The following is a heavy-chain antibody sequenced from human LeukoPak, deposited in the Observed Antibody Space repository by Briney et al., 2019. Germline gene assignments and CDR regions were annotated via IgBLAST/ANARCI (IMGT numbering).Heavy chain of an antibody. D-gene: IGHD1-26*01. CDR3: ARGGSGSYYYYYYMDV. CDR1: GFTFNSYS. J-gene: IGHJ6*03. CDR2: IYSGGST. Sequence: PGGSLRLSCAASGFTFNSYSMTWVRQAPGKGLEWVSLIYSGGSTYYADSVKGRFTISRDNSKNTLYLQMNSLRAEDTAVYYCARGGSGSYYYYYYMDVWGKGTTVTVSS. V-gene: IGHV3-53*01.